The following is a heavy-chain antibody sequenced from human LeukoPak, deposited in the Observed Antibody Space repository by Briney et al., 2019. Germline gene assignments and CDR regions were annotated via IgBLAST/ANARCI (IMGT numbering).Heavy chain of an antibody. CDR2: IYYSGST. J-gene: IGHJ5*02. D-gene: IGHD3-10*01. V-gene: IGHV4-30-4*01. CDR1: GVSISSGNYY. Sequence: SQTLSLTCTVSGVSISSGNYYWRWIRQPRGKGLEWIGYIYYSGSTSYNPSHKSQVTISLDTSKNQFSLRLSSVTAADTAVYFCARDGEYFGAPWGQGTLVTVSS. CDR3: ARDGEYFGAP.